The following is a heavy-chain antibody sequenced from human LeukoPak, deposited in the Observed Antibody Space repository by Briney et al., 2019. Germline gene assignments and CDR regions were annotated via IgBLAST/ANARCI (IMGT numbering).Heavy chain of an antibody. V-gene: IGHV3-21*01. J-gene: IGHJ3*02. D-gene: IGHD4-11*01. CDR3: ARDYRPNPKIDAFDI. Sequence: GGSLRLSCAASGFTFSSYSMNWVRQAPGKGLEWVSSISSSSSYIYYADSVKGRFTISRDNAKNSLYLQMNSLRAEDTAVYYCARDYRPNPKIDAFDIWGQGTMVTVSS. CDR1: GFTFSSYS. CDR2: ISSSSSYI.